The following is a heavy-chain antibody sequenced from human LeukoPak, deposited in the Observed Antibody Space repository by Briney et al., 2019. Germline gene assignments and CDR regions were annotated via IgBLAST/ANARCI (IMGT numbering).Heavy chain of an antibody. CDR3: ARDMGYCSSTSCSFGSHYYYMDV. J-gene: IGHJ6*03. V-gene: IGHV4-34*01. Sequence: PSETLSLTCAVYGGSFSGYYWSWIRQPPGKGLEWIGEINHSGSTNYNPSLKSRVTISVDTSKHQFSLKLSSVTAADTAVYYCARDMGYCSSTSCSFGSHYYYMDVWGKGTTVTVSS. CDR1: GGSFSGYY. D-gene: IGHD2-2*01. CDR2: INHSGST.